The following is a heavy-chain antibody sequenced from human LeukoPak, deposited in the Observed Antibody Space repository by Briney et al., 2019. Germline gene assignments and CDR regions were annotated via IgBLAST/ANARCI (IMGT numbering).Heavy chain of an antibody. Sequence: GGSLRLPCAASGFTLRDYYMSWIRQAPGKGLEWISYMSSTGNTIYYAESVKGRFTVSRDSANNSMSLQMTSLRAEDSAVYYCARSSSYFTYFYLWGRDTLVTVSS. V-gene: IGHV3-11*04. CDR2: MSSTGNTI. CDR1: GFTLRDYY. CDR3: ARSSSYFTYFYL. D-gene: IGHD2/OR15-2a*01. J-gene: IGHJ2*01.